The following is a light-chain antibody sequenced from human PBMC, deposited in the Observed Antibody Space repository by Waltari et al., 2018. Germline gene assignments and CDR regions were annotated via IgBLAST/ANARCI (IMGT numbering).Light chain of an antibody. J-gene: IGLJ1*01. CDR1: SSDVGGYNY. Sequence: QSALTHPASVSGSPGQSITISCPGTSSDVGGYNYVSWYQQHPGKAPKLMIYDVSKRPSGVSNRFSGSKSGNTASLTISGLQAEDEADYYCSSYTSSSTYVFGTGTKVTVL. V-gene: IGLV2-14*01. CDR2: DVS. CDR3: SSYTSSSTYV.